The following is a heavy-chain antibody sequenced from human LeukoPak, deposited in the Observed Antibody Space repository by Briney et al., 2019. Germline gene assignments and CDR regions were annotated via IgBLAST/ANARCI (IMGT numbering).Heavy chain of an antibody. V-gene: IGHV3-21*01. Sequence: NPGGPLRLSCAASGFTFSSYAIIWVRQAPGKGLEWVSSISSSSSYIYYADSVKGRFTISRDNAKNSLYLQMNSLRAEDTAVYYCARGNWNDVLPFDYWGQGTLVTVSS. CDR2: ISSSSSYI. D-gene: IGHD1-20*01. J-gene: IGHJ4*02. CDR1: GFTFSSYA. CDR3: ARGNWNDVLPFDY.